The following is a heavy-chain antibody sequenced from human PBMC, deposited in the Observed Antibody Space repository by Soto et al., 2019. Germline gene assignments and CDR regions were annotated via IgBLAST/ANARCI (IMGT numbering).Heavy chain of an antibody. V-gene: IGHV4-30-2*01. CDR3: ARGSVTPFDF. CDR2: IYQSGST. CDR1: SGSISSGSYS. J-gene: IGHJ4*02. D-gene: IGHD4-4*01. Sequence: QLQLQESGSGLVKPSQTLSLTCGVSSGSISSGSYSWSWIRQPPGKGLEWIGYIYQSGSTYYNPSLQSRVAISLDRSKNQFSLNLSSVTAADTAVYYCARGSVTPFDFWGRGTLVTVSS.